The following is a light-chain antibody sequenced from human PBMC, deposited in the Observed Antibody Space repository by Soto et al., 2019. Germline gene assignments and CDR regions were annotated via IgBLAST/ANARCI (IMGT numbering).Light chain of an antibody. J-gene: IGKJ1*01. CDR3: MQALQTPWT. V-gene: IGKV2-28*01. CDR2: LGS. CDR1: QSLLHSNGYNY. Sequence: DIVMTQSPLSLPVTPGEPASISCRSSQSLLHSNGYNYLDWYLQKPGQSPQLLIYLGSNRASGVPDRFSGSGSGTEFTLKISRVEAEDVGVYYSMQALQTPWTFGQGTKVEIK.